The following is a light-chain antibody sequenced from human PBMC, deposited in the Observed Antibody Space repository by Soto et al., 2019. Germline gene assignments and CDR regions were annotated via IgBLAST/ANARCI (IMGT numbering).Light chain of an antibody. CDR3: QQLNRSPQT. CDR2: AAS. J-gene: IGKJ2*01. V-gene: IGKV1-9*01. CDR1: QGINSY. Sequence: DIQLTQSPSFLSASVGDRVTITCRASQGINSYLAWYQQKPGKAPKLLIYAASTLPSGATSRFSGSRSGTEFTLTITSLQPEDFATYYCQQLNRSPQTFGQGTKLEIK.